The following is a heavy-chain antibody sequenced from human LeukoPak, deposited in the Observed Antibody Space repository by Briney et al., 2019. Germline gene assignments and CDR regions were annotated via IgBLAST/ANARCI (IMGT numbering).Heavy chain of an antibody. CDR2: INPSGGTT. D-gene: IGHD2-21*01. CDR3: ASRFLNAFDI. Sequence: ASVKVSCKASGYTFTTNYYMDWVRQAPGQGLEWMGRINPSGGTTTYAQRFQGRVTMTRDTSTSTVYMELSSLTSEDTAAYYCASRFLNAFDIWGQGTMVTVSS. CDR1: GYTFTTNYY. V-gene: IGHV1-46*01. J-gene: IGHJ3*02.